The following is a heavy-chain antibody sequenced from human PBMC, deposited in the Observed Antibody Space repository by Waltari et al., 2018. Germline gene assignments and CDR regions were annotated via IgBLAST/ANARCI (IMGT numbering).Heavy chain of an antibody. CDR1: GFPFSTFA. CDR2: ISYDGNNK. D-gene: IGHD7-27*01. V-gene: IGHV3-30-3*01. J-gene: IGHJ4*02. Sequence: QVQLVESGEGGVQPGRSLRLSCAASGFPFSTFAIPWVRQAPGKGLEWVSGISYDGNNKFYADSVKGRFTISRDNSKNMLQLQMNSLRVEDTAIYYCVKDRGTGDGMYYFNNWGQGTLVTVSS. CDR3: VKDRGTGDGMYYFNN.